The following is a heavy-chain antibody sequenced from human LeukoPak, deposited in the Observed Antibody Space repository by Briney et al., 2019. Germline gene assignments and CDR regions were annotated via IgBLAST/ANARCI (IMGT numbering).Heavy chain of an antibody. CDR3: ARRFVAGSYFDY. D-gene: IGHD6-19*01. CDR1: GGSISSSSYY. V-gene: IGHV4-39*01. Sequence: PSETLSLTCTVSGGSISSSSYYWGWIRQPPGKGLEWIGSIYYSGSTYYNPSLKSRVTISVDTSKNQFSLKLSSVTAADTAVYYCARRFVAGSYFDYWGQGTLVTVSS. J-gene: IGHJ4*02. CDR2: IYYSGST.